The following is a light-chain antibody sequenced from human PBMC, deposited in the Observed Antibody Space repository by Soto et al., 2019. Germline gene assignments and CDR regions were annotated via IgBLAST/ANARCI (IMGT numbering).Light chain of an antibody. Sequence: DIVMTQSPATLSVSPGERATLSCRASLTVSNNLAWYQQKPGQAPRLLIYYASTRATGIPDRFSGSGSVKDFTLTISRVQFEDVAVYYCQQYNNWPPGATFGPGTRVDIK. CDR2: YAS. V-gene: IGKV3-15*01. J-gene: IGKJ3*01. CDR1: LTVSNN. CDR3: QQYNNWPPGAT.